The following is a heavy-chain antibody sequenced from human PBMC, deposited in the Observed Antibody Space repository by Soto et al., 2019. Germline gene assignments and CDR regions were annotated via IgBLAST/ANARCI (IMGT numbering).Heavy chain of an antibody. D-gene: IGHD3-9*01. Sequence: TSETLSLTCTVSGGSISSGGYYWSWIRQHPGKGLEWIGYIYYSGSTYYNPSLKSRVTISVDTSKNQFSLKLSSVTAADTAVYYCARRNTIFSSFDPWGQGTLVTV. CDR2: IYYSGST. J-gene: IGHJ5*02. CDR1: GGSISSGGYY. CDR3: ARRNTIFSSFDP. V-gene: IGHV4-31*03.